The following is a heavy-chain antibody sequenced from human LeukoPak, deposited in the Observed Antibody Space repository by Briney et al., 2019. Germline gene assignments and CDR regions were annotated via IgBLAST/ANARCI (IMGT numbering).Heavy chain of an antibody. D-gene: IGHD2/OR15-2a*01. Sequence: GGSLRLSCAASGFTFSNYWMSWVRQAPGKGLEWVANIKQDGSEKYYVDSVKGRFTISRDNAKNSLYLQMSSLSAEDTAVYYCARGGQSNHGVCFFWGRGTLVTVSS. CDR3: ARGGQSNHGVCFF. CDR1: GFTFSNYW. V-gene: IGHV3-7*01. J-gene: IGHJ4*02. CDR2: IKQDGSEK.